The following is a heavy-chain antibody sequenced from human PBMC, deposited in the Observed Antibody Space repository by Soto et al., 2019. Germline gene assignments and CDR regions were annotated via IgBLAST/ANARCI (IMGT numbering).Heavy chain of an antibody. Sequence: EVQLVESGGGLVKPGGSLRLSCAASGFTFSSYSMNWVRQAPGKGLEWVSSISSSSSYIYYADSVKGRFTISRDNAKNSLYLQMNSLRAEDTAVYYCARDGPGKPQLWLGDWYFDLWGRGTLVTVSS. D-gene: IGHD5-18*01. CDR1: GFTFSSYS. V-gene: IGHV3-21*01. J-gene: IGHJ2*01. CDR2: ISSSSSYI. CDR3: ARDGPGKPQLWLGDWYFDL.